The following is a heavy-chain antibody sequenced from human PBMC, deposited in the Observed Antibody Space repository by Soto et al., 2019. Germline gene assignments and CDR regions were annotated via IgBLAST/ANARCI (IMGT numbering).Heavy chain of an antibody. CDR1: GFTFSSYA. J-gene: IGHJ4*02. Sequence: GGSLRLSCAASGFTFSSYAMSWVRQAPGKGLEWVSAISGSGGSTYYADYVKGRFTISRDNSKNTLYLQMNSLKAEDTAVYYCAKGGYGDEPFDYWGQGTLVTVSS. D-gene: IGHD4-17*01. CDR2: ISGSGGST. V-gene: IGHV3-23*01. CDR3: AKGGYGDEPFDY.